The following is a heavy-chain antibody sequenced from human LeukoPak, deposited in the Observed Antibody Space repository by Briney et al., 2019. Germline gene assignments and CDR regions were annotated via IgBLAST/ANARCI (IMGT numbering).Heavy chain of an antibody. CDR1: GGSFSGHY. D-gene: IGHD2-2*01. CDR3: ARGRTGAAALDF. J-gene: IGHJ4*02. CDR2: STHTGST. Sequence: SETLSLTCAVYGGSFSGHYWSWIRQAPGKGLEWIGESTHTGSTNYNPSLKSRVTISVDTSKNQFSLKLTSVSAADTAVYHCARGRTGAAALDFWGPGTLVTVSS. V-gene: IGHV4-34*01.